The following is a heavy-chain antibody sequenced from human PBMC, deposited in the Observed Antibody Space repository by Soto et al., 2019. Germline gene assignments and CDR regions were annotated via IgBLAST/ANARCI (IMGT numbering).Heavy chain of an antibody. D-gene: IGHD3-3*01. CDR1: GGSISNYF. Sequence: PSETLSLTCTVSGGSISNYFCNWIRQPAGKGLEWIGRIDNSGSTNYNPSLKSRITMSADTSRNQFSLKLNSVTAADTAVYYCARGGQDFWSGPFDYWGQGALVPSPQ. J-gene: IGHJ4*02. V-gene: IGHV4-4*07. CDR3: ARGGQDFWSGPFDY. CDR2: IDNSGST.